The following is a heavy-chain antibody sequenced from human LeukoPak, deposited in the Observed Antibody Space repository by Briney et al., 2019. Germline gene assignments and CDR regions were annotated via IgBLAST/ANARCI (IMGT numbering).Heavy chain of an antibody. J-gene: IGHJ6*03. Sequence: SVKVSCKASGGTFSSYAISWVRQAPGQGLEWTGGIIPIFGTANYAQKFQGRVTITADESTSTAYMELSSLRSEDTAVYYCARDSIVVVPAASHYYYYMDVWGKGTTVTVSS. CDR2: IIPIFGTA. CDR3: ARDSIVVVPAASHYYYYMDV. D-gene: IGHD2-2*01. CDR1: GGTFSSYA. V-gene: IGHV1-69*01.